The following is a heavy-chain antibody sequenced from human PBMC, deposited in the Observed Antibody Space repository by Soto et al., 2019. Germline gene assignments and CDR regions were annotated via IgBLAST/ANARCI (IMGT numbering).Heavy chain of an antibody. Sequence: QLQLQESGPGLVKSSETLSLTCTVSGGSISKSNYFWGWIRQAPGKGLEWIASILYSGTTSYNSSLKSRVAISVDTSNNQFALELNSVTAADTAVYYCARLAWGNGDSDYWGQGTLVTVSS. CDR2: ILYSGTT. D-gene: IGHD2-21*01. J-gene: IGHJ4*02. CDR3: ARLAWGNGDSDY. CDR1: GGSISKSNYF. V-gene: IGHV4-39*01.